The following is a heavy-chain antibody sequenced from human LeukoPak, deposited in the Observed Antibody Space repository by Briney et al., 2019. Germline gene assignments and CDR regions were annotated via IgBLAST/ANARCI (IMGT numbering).Heavy chain of an antibody. Sequence: SETPSLTCTVSGRSIISSSYYWGWIRQPPGKGLEWIGSIYYSGSTYYNPSPKSRVTISVDTSKNQFSLKLSSVTPADTAVYYCARSATGATDSFDYWGEGTLVTVSS. CDR3: ARSATGATDSFDY. V-gene: IGHV4-39*01. J-gene: IGHJ4*02. CDR2: IYYSGST. CDR1: GRSIISSSYY. D-gene: IGHD1-26*01.